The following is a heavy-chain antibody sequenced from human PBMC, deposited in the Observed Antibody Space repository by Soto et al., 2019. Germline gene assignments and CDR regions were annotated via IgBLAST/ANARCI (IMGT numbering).Heavy chain of an antibody. V-gene: IGHV4-59*01. CDR3: ASRSASVYGDYDYYYYYGMDV. CDR2: IYYSGRN. J-gene: IGHJ6*02. D-gene: IGHD4-17*01. CDR1: GGSISSYY. Sequence: PSETLSLTCTVSGGSISSYYWSWIRQPPGKGLEWIGYIYYSGRNNYNPTLKSRVTISVDTSKNQFSLKLSSVTAADTAVYYCASRSASVYGDYDYYYYYGMDVWGQGTTVTVSS.